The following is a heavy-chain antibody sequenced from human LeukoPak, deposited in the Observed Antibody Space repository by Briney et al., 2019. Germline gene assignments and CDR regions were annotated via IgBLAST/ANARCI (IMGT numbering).Heavy chain of an antibody. CDR1: GLIFNTYW. J-gene: IGHJ3*02. V-gene: IGHV3-7*01. CDR2: IRKDGSEK. Sequence: GGSLRLSCGVSGLIFNTYWMSWVRQAPGKGLEWVANIRKDGSEKYYVDSVKGRFTISRDNAKNSLYLQMNSLRADDTAVYYCARQETSTYNGAFDIWGQGTMVTVSS. D-gene: IGHD1-1*01. CDR3: ARQETSTYNGAFDI.